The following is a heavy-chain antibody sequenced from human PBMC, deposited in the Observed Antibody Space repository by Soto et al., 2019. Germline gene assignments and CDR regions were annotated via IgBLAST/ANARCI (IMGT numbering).Heavy chain of an antibody. D-gene: IGHD6-13*01. V-gene: IGHV1-69*01. Sequence: QVQLVQSGAEVKKPGSSVRVSCKASGGTFSSYAISWVRQAPGQGLEWMGGIIPIFGTENYAQKFQGRVTITADESTSTDYMELSSLRSEDTAVYYCARDRIAGSKYYYGMDVWGQGTTFTVSS. CDR3: ARDRIAGSKYYYGMDV. CDR2: IIPIFGTE. CDR1: GGTFSSYA. J-gene: IGHJ6*02.